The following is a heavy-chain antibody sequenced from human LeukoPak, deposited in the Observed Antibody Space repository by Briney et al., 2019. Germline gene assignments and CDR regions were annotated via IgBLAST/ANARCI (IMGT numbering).Heavy chain of an antibody. CDR2: IYSGGST. Sequence: GGSLGLSCAASGFTVSSNYMSWVRQAPGKGLEWLSVIYSGGSTYYVDSVKGRFTIPRDNSKNTVYLQVNSLRAEDTAVYYCARGSRIAAVLDCWGQGTLVTVSS. CDR1: GFTVSSNY. V-gene: IGHV3-53*01. J-gene: IGHJ4*02. D-gene: IGHD6-13*01. CDR3: ARGSRIAAVLDC.